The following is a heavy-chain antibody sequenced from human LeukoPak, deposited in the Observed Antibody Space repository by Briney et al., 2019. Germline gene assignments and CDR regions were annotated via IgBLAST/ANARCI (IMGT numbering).Heavy chain of an antibody. D-gene: IGHD2-8*02. Sequence: GGSLRLSCAASGFTFSSHWMHWVRQAPGEGLVWVSRINNDRSDTVYADSVKGRFTSSRDNAKNTLYLQMNSLRADDTAVYYCARGLVGPDYWGQGTLVTVSS. V-gene: IGHV3-74*03. CDR3: ARGLVGPDY. CDR1: GFTFSSHW. J-gene: IGHJ4*02. CDR2: INNDRSDT.